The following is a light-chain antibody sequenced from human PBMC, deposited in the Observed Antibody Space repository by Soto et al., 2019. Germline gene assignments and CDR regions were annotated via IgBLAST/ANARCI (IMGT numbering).Light chain of an antibody. J-gene: IGKJ3*01. CDR1: QSVSSN. CDR2: GAS. V-gene: IGKV3-15*01. CDR3: QQYNNWPPVFT. Sequence: EIVMTQSPATLSVSPGERATLSCRASQSVSSNLAWYQQKPGQAPRLLIYGASTRATGIPARFSGSGSGTEFTLTISSLQSEDCAVYYCQQYNNWPPVFTFGPGTQVYIK.